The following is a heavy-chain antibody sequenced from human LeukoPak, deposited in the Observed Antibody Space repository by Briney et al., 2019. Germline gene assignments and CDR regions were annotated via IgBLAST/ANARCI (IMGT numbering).Heavy chain of an antibody. CDR3: ARGSDSSTWSPFDY. J-gene: IGHJ4*02. Sequence: PGGSLRLSCAASGFTFSTYAMHWVRQAPGKGLEYVSGMSYNGGSTYYANSVKGRFTISRDNSKNTLYLQMGSLRPEDMAVYYCARGSDSSTWSPFDYWGQGTLVTVSS. D-gene: IGHD6-13*01. CDR2: MSYNGGST. V-gene: IGHV3-64*01. CDR1: GFTFSTYA.